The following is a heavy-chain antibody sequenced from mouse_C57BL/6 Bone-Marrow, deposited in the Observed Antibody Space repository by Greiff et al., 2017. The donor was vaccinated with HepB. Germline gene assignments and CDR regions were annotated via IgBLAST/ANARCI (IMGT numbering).Heavy chain of an antibody. CDR1: GYTFTSYW. D-gene: IGHD2-10*01. V-gene: IGHV1-69*01. CDR3: ARRAYYGNYWAMEY. CDR2: IDPSDSYT. J-gene: IGHJ4*01. Sequence: QVQLQQPGAELVMPGASVKLSCKASGYTFTSYWMHWVKQRPGQGLEWIGEIDPSDSYTNYNQKFKGKSTLTVDKSSSTAYMQLSSLTSEDSAVYYCARRAYYGNYWAMEYWGQGTSVTVSS.